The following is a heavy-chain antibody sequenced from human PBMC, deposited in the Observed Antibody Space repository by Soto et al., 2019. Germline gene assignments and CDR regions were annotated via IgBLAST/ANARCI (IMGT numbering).Heavy chain of an antibody. CDR1: GGSITSGGYY. CDR3: ARGPPFGY. Sequence: QVQLQESGPGLVKPSQTLSLTCTVSGGSITSGGYYWSWIRQHPGKGLEWIGSIYYNGSTYYNPSLKGRVTMSVDASKNQFSLNLSAVAAAYAAVYSCARGPPFGYWGQGTLVTVSS. V-gene: IGHV4-31*03. J-gene: IGHJ4*02. CDR2: IYYNGST.